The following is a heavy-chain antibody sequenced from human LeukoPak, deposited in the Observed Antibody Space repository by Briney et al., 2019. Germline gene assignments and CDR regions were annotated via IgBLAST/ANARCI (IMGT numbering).Heavy chain of an antibody. J-gene: IGHJ6*02. CDR1: GGSINNGGYY. Sequence: PSETLSLTCTVSGGSINNGGYYWSWIRQHPGKGLEWIGYIYYSGSSYYNPSLKSRVTISVDTSKNQFSLKLSSVTAADTAVYYCASDVPLYGMDVWGQGTTVTVSS. V-gene: IGHV4-31*03. CDR2: IYYSGSS. CDR3: ASDVPLYGMDV.